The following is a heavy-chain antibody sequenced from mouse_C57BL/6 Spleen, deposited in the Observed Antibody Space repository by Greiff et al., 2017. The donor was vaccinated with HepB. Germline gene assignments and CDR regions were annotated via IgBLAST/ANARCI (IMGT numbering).Heavy chain of an antibody. CDR2: IYPRSGNT. J-gene: IGHJ3*01. D-gene: IGHD2-3*01. CDR1: GYTFTSYG. CDR3: ARDYDGYYAY. V-gene: IGHV1-81*01. Sequence: QVQLQQSGAELARPGASVKLSCKASGYTFTSYGISWVKQRIGQGLEWIGEIYPRSGNTYYNEKFKGKATLTADKSSSTAYMELSSLTSEDSAVYFCARDYDGYYAYWGQGTLVTVSA.